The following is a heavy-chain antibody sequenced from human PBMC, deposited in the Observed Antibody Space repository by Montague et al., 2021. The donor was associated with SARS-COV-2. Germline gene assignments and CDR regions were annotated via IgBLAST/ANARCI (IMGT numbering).Heavy chain of an antibody. J-gene: IGHJ6*02. D-gene: IGHD1-1*01. CDR3: ARVQRTTGTTRLGTYYYYYYGMDV. CDR2: IKQDGSEK. V-gene: IGHV3-7*01. Sequence: SLRLSCAASGFTFSSYWMSWVRQAPGQGLEWVANIKQDGSEKYYVDSVKGRFTISRDNAKNSLYLQMNSLRAEDTAVYYCARVQRTTGTTRLGTYYYYYYGMDVWGQGTTVTVSS. CDR1: GFTFSSYW.